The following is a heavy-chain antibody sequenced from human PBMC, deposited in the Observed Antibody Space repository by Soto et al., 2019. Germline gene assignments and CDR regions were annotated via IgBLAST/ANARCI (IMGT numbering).Heavy chain of an antibody. CDR2: ISAYNGNT. CDR3: ARVELRYFDWLLN. J-gene: IGHJ4*02. D-gene: IGHD3-9*01. CDR1: CYTFTSYG. Sequence: SVKVSFKASCYTFTSYGISWVRQAPGQGLEWMGWISAYNGNTNYAQKLQGRVTMTTDTSTSTAYMELRSLRSDDTAVYYCARVELRYFDWLLNWGQGTLVTVSS. V-gene: IGHV1-18*04.